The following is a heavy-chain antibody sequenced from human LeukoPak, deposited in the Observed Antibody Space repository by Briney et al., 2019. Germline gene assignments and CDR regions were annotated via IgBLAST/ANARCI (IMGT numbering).Heavy chain of an antibody. D-gene: IGHD6-13*01. Sequence: GGSLRLSRAASGFTFSSYSMNWVRQAPGKGLEWVSSISSSSSYIYYADSVKGRFTISRDNAKNSLYLQMNSLRAEDTAVYYCARVRAAAGTGAFDIWGQGTMVTVSS. J-gene: IGHJ3*02. CDR1: GFTFSSYS. CDR2: ISSSSSYI. CDR3: ARVRAAAGTGAFDI. V-gene: IGHV3-21*01.